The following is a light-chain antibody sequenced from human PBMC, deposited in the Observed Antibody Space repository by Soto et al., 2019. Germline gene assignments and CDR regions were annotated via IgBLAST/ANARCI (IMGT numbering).Light chain of an antibody. CDR1: QSITTY. J-gene: IGKJ2*01. CDR2: AAS. CDR3: QQSYSNPRT. V-gene: IGKV1-39*01. Sequence: DIQMTQSPSSLSASVGDRVTITCRPSQSITTYLNWYQQKPGKAPKLLIYAASSLHRGVPSRFSGSGSGTDFTLTISSLQPEDFATYYCQQSYSNPRTFGQGTKLEIK.